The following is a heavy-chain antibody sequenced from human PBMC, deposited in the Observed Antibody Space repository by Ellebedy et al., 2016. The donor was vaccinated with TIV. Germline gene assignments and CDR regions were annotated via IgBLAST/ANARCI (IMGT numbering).Heavy chain of an antibody. CDR3: ARDGAAVVRTGIDY. CDR1: GGSISRYY. D-gene: IGHD6-19*01. V-gene: IGHV4-59*01. Sequence: SETLSLTXTVSGGSISRYYWSWIRQPPGKGLEWIGYIYSSGSAIYNPSLKSRVTISVDTSKNEFSLRLSSVTAADTAVYYCARDGAAVVRTGIDYWGQGTLVTVSS. J-gene: IGHJ4*02. CDR2: IYSSGSA.